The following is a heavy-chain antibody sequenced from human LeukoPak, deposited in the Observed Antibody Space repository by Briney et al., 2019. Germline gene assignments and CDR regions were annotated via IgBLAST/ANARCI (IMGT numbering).Heavy chain of an antibody. V-gene: IGHV3-74*01. CDR2: INIDGSNT. CDR3: ARSLGGAYDY. CDR1: GFPFSRYW. J-gene: IGHJ4*02. Sequence: GGSLRLSCAASGFPFSRYWMHWVRQAPGKGLVWVSRINIDGSNTNYADSVKGRFTISRDNAKNILYLQMDSLRAEDTAVYYCARSLGGAYDYWGQGTLVTVSS. D-gene: IGHD1-26*01.